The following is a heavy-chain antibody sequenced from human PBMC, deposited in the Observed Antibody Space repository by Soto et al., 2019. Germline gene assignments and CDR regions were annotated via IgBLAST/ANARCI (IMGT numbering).Heavy chain of an antibody. V-gene: IGHV3-30-3*01. J-gene: IGHJ5*02. CDR3: ARDWVQWLVLSNWFDP. CDR1: GFTFSSYA. CDR2: ISYDGSNK. Sequence: QVQLVESGGGVVQPGRSLRLSCAASGFTFSSYAMHWVRQAPGKGLEWVAVISYDGSNKYYADSVKGRFTISRDNSKNTLYLQMNSLRAEDTAVYYCARDWVQWLVLSNWFDPWGQGTLVTVSS. D-gene: IGHD6-19*01.